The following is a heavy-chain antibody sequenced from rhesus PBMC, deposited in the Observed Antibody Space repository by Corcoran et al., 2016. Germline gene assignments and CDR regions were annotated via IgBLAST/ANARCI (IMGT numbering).Heavy chain of an antibody. CDR2: IYGSGGST. V-gene: IGHV4-93*01. J-gene: IGHJ4*01. CDR3: ARDRGYSGYSYVY. D-gene: IGHD5-42*01. CDR1: GGSISSSNW. Sequence: QVQLQESGPAMVKPSETLSLTCAVSGGSISSSNWWSWIRHSPGKGREWIGGIYGSGGSTEYNPSLKGRVTISKDTSKNQFSLKLRSVTAADTAVYYCARDRGYSGYSYVYWGQGVLVTISS.